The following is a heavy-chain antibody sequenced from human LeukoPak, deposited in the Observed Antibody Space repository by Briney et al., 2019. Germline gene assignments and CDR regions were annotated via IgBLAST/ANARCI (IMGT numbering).Heavy chain of an antibody. D-gene: IGHD2-15*01. J-gene: IGHJ6*02. Sequence: GGSLRLSCAASGFTVSSNYMSWVRQAPGKGLEWVSGINWNGGSTGYADSVKGRFTISRDNAKNSLYLQMNSLRAEDTALYHCARGPDLYCSGGSCYLTTNYYYGMDVWGQGTTVTVSS. CDR3: ARGPDLYCSGGSCYLTTNYYYGMDV. CDR2: INWNGGST. CDR1: GFTVSSNY. V-gene: IGHV3-20*01.